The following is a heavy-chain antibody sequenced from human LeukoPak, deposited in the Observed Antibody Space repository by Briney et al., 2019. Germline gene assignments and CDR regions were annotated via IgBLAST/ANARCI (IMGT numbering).Heavy chain of an antibody. D-gene: IGHD3-22*01. CDR3: VRDNPPGFTMIRRPFDI. J-gene: IGHJ3*02. CDR2: IYHSGST. CDR1: GYSILSDYY. V-gene: IGHV4-38-2*02. Sequence: KPSETLSLTCSVSGYSILSDYYWAWIRQPPGKGLEWIGNIYHSGSTYYNPSLKSRVIISMDSSKNQFSLKVNSVTATDTAVYYCVRDNPPGFTMIRRPFDIWGQGTMVTVSS.